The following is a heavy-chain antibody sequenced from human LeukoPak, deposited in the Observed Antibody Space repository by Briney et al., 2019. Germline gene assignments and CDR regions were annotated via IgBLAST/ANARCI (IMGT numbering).Heavy chain of an antibody. CDR2: ITWNSGSI. V-gene: IGHV3-9*01. CDR1: GFTFDDYA. D-gene: IGHD6-19*01. J-gene: IGHJ4*02. Sequence: PGRSLRLSCAASGFTFDDYAMHWVRQAPGKGLEWVSTITWNSGSIGYADSVKGRFTIPRDNAKNSLYLQMNSLRAEDTALYYCAKSESSGWPFDYWGQGTLVTVSS. CDR3: AKSESSGWPFDY.